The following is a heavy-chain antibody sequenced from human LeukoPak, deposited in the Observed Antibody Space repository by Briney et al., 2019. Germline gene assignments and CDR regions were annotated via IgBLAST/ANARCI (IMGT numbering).Heavy chain of an antibody. CDR3: AREARPCSGGSCYSYYFDY. J-gene: IGHJ4*02. V-gene: IGHV4-39*07. CDR1: GGSISSSSYY. Sequence: SETLSLTCTVSGGSISSSSYYWGWIRQPPGEGLEWIGNIYYSGSAYYNPSLKSRVTISVDTSKNQFSLKLSSVTAADTAVYYCAREARPCSGGSCYSYYFDYWGQGTLVTVSS. CDR2: IYYSGSA. D-gene: IGHD2-15*01.